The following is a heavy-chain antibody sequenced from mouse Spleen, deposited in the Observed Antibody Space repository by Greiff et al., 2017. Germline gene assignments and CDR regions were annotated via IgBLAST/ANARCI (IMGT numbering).Heavy chain of an antibody. CDR2: IYPGDGDT. D-gene: IGHD1-2*01. CDR1: GYAFSSSW. J-gene: IGHJ4*01. Sequence: QVQLQQSGPELVKPGASVKISCKASGYAFSSSWMNWVKQRPGKGLEWIGRIYPGDGDTNYNGKFKGKATLTADKSSSTAYMQLSSLTSEDSAVYFCARPHYYGYGAAMDYWGQGTSVTVSS. CDR3: ARPHYYGYGAAMDY. V-gene: IGHV1-82*01.